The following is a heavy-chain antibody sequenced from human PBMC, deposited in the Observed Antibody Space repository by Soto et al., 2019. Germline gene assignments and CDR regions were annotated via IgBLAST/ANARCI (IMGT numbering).Heavy chain of an antibody. CDR2: IYWDDDK. V-gene: IGHV2-5*02. CDR1: GFSLTTSGVG. Sequence: QITLNESGPTQVKPRQTLTLTCTFSGFSLTTSGVGVGWIRQSPGKAPEWLALIYWDDDKRYSPSLKSRLTITKDTSKNQLVLTMADLDPADTATYYCAHRVLRTVSGLVTTTAIYFDFWGQGTPVAVSS. D-gene: IGHD3-3*01. CDR3: AHRVLRTVSGLVTTTAIYFDF. J-gene: IGHJ4*02.